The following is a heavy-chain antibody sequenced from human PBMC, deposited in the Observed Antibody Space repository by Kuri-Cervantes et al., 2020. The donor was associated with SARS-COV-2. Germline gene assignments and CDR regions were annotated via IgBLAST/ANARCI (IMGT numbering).Heavy chain of an antibody. V-gene: IGHV3-30*18. J-gene: IGHJ6*02. CDR1: GFTFSSYG. Sequence: GGSLRLSCAASGFTFSSYGMHWVRQAPGKGLEWVAVISYDGGNKYYADSVKGRFTISRDNSKNTLYLQMNSLRAEDTAVYYCAKVAEEDSSGWYPDYYYGMDVWGQGTTVTVSS. D-gene: IGHD6-19*01. CDR2: ISYDGGNK. CDR3: AKVAEEDSSGWYPDYYYGMDV.